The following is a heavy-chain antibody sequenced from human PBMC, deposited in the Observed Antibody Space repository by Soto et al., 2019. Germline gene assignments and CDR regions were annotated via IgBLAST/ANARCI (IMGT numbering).Heavy chain of an antibody. CDR2: LYYSGST. J-gene: IGHJ5*02. CDR1: GGSISSYY. Sequence: SETLSLSCTVSGGSISSYYWSWIRQPPGKGLEWIGYLYYSGSTNDNPAVKSLVTISVDTSKNQCSLKLSSVTAADTAVYYCALLRPVKRHWFDPWGHGTLVTVSS. CDR3: ALLRPVKRHWFDP. D-gene: IGHD3-3*01. V-gene: IGHV4-59*01.